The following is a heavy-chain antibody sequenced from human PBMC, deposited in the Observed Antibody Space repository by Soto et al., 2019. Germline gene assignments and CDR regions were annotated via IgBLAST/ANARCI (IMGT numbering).Heavy chain of an antibody. CDR3: GRDLGTCGADCSLDY. CDR1: GFIFTRYW. CDR2: IKHDGSEK. Sequence: EVQLVESGGGLVQPGGSLRLSCAASGFIFTRYWMTWVRQAPGKGLEWVANIKHDGSEKYYVDSVKGRFAISRDNAQNSVYLQLNSLRAEDTAVYYCGRDLGTCGADCSLDYWGQGTLVTVSS. J-gene: IGHJ4*02. D-gene: IGHD2-21*02. V-gene: IGHV3-7*04.